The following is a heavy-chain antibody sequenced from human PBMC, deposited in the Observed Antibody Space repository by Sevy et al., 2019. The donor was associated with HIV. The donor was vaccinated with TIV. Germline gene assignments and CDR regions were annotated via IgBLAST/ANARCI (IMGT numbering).Heavy chain of an antibody. CDR3: ADIAVAGTNY. CDR1: GGTFSSYA. CDR2: IIPIFGTA. V-gene: IGHV1-69*13. D-gene: IGHD6-19*01. Sequence: ASVKVSCKASGGTFSSYAISWVRQAPGQGFEWMGGIIPIFGTANYAQKFQGRVTITADESTSTAYMGLSSLRSEDTAVYYCADIAVAGTNYWGQGTLVTVSS. J-gene: IGHJ4*02.